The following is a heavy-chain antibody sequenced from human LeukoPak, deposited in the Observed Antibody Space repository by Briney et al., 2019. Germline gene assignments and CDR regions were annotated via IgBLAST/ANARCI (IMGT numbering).Heavy chain of an antibody. J-gene: IGHJ4*02. Sequence: SGTLSLTCAVSGGSISSSNWWSWVRQPPGKGLEWIGEIYHSGTTYYNPSLQSRVTMSVDTSKNQFSLKLSSATAVDTAVYYCARKENVYYYFDYWGRGTLVTVSS. CDR2: IYHSGTT. V-gene: IGHV4-4*02. CDR1: GGSISSSNW. CDR3: ARKENVYYYFDY. D-gene: IGHD3-10*01.